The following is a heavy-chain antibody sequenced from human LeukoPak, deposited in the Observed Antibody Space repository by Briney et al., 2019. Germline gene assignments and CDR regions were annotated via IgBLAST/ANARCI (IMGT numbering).Heavy chain of an antibody. Sequence: ASVKVSCKASGGTFSSYAISWVRQAPGQGLEWMGGTIPIFGTANYAQKFQGRVTITADESTSTAYMELSSLRSEDTAVYYCARGSDIVVVVGENYYYGMDVWGQGTTVTVSS. CDR2: TIPIFGTA. V-gene: IGHV1-69*13. CDR3: ARGSDIVVVVGENYYYGMDV. D-gene: IGHD2-15*01. J-gene: IGHJ6*02. CDR1: GGTFSSYA.